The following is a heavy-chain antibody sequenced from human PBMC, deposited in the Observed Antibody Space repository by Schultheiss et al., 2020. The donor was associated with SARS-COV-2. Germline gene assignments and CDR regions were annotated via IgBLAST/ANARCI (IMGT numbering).Heavy chain of an antibody. Sequence: SETLSLTCTVSGGSISSGDYYWSWIRQPPGKGLEWIGYIYYSGSTYYNPSLKSRVTISVDTSKNQFSLKLSSVTAADTAVYYCARELASSGSYYNGYFDYWGQGTLVTVSS. D-gene: IGHD3-10*01. CDR2: IYYSGST. CDR1: GGSISSGDYY. CDR3: ARELASSGSYYNGYFDY. V-gene: IGHV4-30-4*01. J-gene: IGHJ4*02.